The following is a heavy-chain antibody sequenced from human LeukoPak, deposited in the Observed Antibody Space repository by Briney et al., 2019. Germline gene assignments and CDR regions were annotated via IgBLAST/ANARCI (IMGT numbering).Heavy chain of an antibody. CDR3: ARVLHKRNYDSSVYYGY. J-gene: IGHJ4*02. CDR2: INSDGGTT. CDR1: GFTFGTYW. D-gene: IGHD3-22*01. Sequence: GGSLRLSCGASGFTFGTYWMHWVRQAPGKGLVWVSGINSDGGTTTYADSVKGRFTISRDNAKNSLYLQMNSLRAEDTAVYYCARVLHKRNYDSSVYYGYWGQGTLVTVSS. V-gene: IGHV3-74*01.